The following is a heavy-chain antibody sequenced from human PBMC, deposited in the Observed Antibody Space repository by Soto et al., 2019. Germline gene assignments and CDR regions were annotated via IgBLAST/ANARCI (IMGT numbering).Heavy chain of an antibody. V-gene: IGHV1-3*04. CDR2: INTANGKT. J-gene: IGHJ4*02. D-gene: IGHD2-8*02. CDR1: GYTFSRYG. CDR3: ARESTGLSFDH. Sequence: QVQLIPSGAEVEKPGASVKVSCKASGYTFSRYGMHWVRQAPGQGLEWMGWINTANGKTGYSEKFQGRVTITRDTSATTVYMELHSLRSEDTATYYCARESTGLSFDHRGQGILVTVSS.